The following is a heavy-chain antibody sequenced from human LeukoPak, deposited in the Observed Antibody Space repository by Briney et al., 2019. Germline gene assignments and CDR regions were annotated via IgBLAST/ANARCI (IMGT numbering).Heavy chain of an antibody. J-gene: IGHJ4*02. CDR1: GFTVSSNY. CDR3: ARAWRGLFDY. D-gene: IGHD6-25*01. CDR2: IYSGGST. Sequence: GGSLRLSCAASGFTVSSNYMSWVRQAPGKGLEWVSVIYSGGSTYYADSVKGRFTISRDNSKNTLYLQMNSLRAGDTAVYYCARAWRGLFDYWGQGTLVTVSS. V-gene: IGHV3-66*01.